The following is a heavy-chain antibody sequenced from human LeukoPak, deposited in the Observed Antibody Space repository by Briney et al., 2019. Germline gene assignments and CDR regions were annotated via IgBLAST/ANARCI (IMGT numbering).Heavy chain of an antibody. CDR2: IYYSGST. D-gene: IGHD3-22*01. Sequence: SETLSLTRTVSGGSISSSSYYWGWIRQPPGKGLEWIGSIYYSGSTYYNPSLKSRVTISVDTSKNQFSLKLSSVTAADTAVYYCATEGVDYYDSSGYLAFDIWGQGTMVTVSS. CDR1: GGSISSSSYY. V-gene: IGHV4-39*07. CDR3: ATEGVDYYDSSGYLAFDI. J-gene: IGHJ3*02.